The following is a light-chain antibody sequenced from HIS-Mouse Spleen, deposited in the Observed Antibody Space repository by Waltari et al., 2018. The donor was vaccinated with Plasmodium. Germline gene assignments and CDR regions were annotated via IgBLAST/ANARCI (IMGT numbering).Light chain of an antibody. CDR2: EVR. CDR1: SSDVGAYNF. CDR3: SSYAGSNNLL. V-gene: IGLV2-8*01. Sequence: QSALTPPPSASGPPGPSVTLSCTGTSSDVGAYNFFSWYQQHPGKAPKLMIYEVRTRPSGVPDRFSGSKSGNTASLTVSGLQAEDEADYYCSSYAGSNNLLFGGGTKLTVL. J-gene: IGLJ2*01.